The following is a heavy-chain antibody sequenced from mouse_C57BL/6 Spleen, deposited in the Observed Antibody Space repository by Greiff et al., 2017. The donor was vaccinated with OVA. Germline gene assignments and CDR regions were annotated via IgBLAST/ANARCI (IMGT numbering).Heavy chain of an antibody. Sequence: QVHVKQSGAELARPGASVKLSCKASGYTFTSYCISWVKQRPGPGLEWIGEIYPGSGNTYYNEKFKGKATLTADKSSSTAYMELRSLTSEDSAVYVCARSAAHETRDYWGQGTSVTVSA. V-gene: IGHV1-81*01. J-gene: IGHJ4*01. CDR1: GYTFTSYC. CDR3: ARSAAHETRDY. CDR2: IYPGSGNT.